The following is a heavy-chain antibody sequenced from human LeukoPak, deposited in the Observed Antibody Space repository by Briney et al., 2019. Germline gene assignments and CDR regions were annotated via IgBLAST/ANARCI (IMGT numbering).Heavy chain of an antibody. Sequence: PSETLSLTCAVYGGSFSGYYWSWIRQPPGKGLEWIGEINHSGSTNYNPSLKSRVTISVDTSKNQFSLKLSSVTAADTAVYYCARGYYDFWSGYPLKYYYYYYMDVWGKGTTVTVSS. V-gene: IGHV4-34*01. CDR1: GGSFSGYY. CDR3: ARGYYDFWSGYPLKYYYYYYMDV. CDR2: INHSGST. D-gene: IGHD3-3*01. J-gene: IGHJ6*03.